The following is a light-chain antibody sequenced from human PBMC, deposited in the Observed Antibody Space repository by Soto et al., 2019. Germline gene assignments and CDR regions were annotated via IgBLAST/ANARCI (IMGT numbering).Light chain of an antibody. CDR3: QQDGGSPQT. Sequence: EIVLTQSPGTLALSPGEGATLSCRASQSVRKYLAWYQQKPGQAPRLLIYGASSRATGIPDSFSGSGSGTDCTRTISRLEPEDFAVYDGQQDGGSPQTFGQGTKVEIK. J-gene: IGKJ1*01. V-gene: IGKV3-20*01. CDR1: QSVRKY. CDR2: GAS.